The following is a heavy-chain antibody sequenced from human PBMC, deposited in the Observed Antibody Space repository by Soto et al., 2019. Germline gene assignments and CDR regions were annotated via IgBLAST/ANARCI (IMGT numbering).Heavy chain of an antibody. CDR3: ARALRSDLRSFDWLLSP. Sequence: KTXATLSLTCTVSGDSIISGDYYWNWIRQPPGKGLESIGYITYSGGSYYNPSLKSRVTISVDTSKNQFSLKLSSVTAADTAVYYCARALRSDLRSFDWLLSPCGQRTLVTVSS. V-gene: IGHV4-30-4*01. J-gene: IGHJ5*02. D-gene: IGHD3-9*01. CDR1: GDSIISGDYY. CDR2: ITYSGGS.